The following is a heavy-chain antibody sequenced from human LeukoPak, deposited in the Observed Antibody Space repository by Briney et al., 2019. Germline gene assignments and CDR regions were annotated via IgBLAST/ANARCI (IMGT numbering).Heavy chain of an antibody. Sequence: PGGSLRLSCAASGFTFSSYAMHWVRQALGKGLEYVSAISSNGGSTYYANSVKGRFTISRDNSKNTLYLQMGSLRAEDMAVYYCARAGDDDAFDVWGQGTVVTVSS. D-gene: IGHD4-17*01. CDR3: ARAGDDDAFDV. CDR2: ISSNGGST. CDR1: GFTFSSYA. V-gene: IGHV3-64*01. J-gene: IGHJ3*01.